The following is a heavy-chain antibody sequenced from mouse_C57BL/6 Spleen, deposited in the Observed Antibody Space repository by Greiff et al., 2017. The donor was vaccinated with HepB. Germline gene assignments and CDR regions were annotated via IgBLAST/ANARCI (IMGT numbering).Heavy chain of an antibody. J-gene: IGHJ4*01. CDR2: INPNNGGT. V-gene: IGHV1-18*01. CDR3: ARSDCDYEDYDLDY. CDR1: GYTFTDYN. D-gene: IGHD2-4*01. Sequence: VQLQQSGPELVKPGASVKLPCKASGYTFTDYNMDWVKQSHGKSLEWIGNINPNNGGTIYNQKFKGKATLTVDKSSSTAYMELRSLTSEDTAIYYCARSDCDYEDYDLDYWGQGTSVTVSS.